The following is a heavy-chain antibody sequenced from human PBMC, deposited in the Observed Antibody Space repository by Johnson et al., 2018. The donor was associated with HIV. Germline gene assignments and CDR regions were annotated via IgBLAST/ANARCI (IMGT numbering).Heavy chain of an antibody. Sequence: MLLVESGGGLVQPGGSLRLSCAASGFTVSSNYMSWVRQAPGKGLEWVSVIYSGGSTYYADSVKGRFTISRYTSKNTLYLQMNSLRPEDTAVYYCARDGRDLVTRGSFDVWGQGIVVTVSS. CDR2: IYSGGST. CDR3: ARDGRDLVTRGSFDV. CDR1: GFTVSSNY. V-gene: IGHV3-66*01. J-gene: IGHJ3*01. D-gene: IGHD3-9*01.